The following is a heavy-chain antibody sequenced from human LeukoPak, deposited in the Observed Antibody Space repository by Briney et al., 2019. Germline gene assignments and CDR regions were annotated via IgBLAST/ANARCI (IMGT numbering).Heavy chain of an antibody. CDR2: IYYIGNT. Sequence: SQTLSLTCTVSGGSISSGDYYWSWIRQPPGKGLEWIGYIYYIGNTFYNPSLKSRVTISVDTSKNQFSLRLSSVTAADTAVYYCASAYCGGDCTPYWYFDLWGRGTLVTVSS. V-gene: IGHV4-30-4*01. D-gene: IGHD2-21*02. CDR1: GGSISSGDYY. J-gene: IGHJ2*01. CDR3: ASAYCGGDCTPYWYFDL.